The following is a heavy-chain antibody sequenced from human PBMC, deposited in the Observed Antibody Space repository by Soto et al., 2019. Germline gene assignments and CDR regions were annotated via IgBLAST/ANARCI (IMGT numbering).Heavy chain of an antibody. J-gene: IGHJ4*02. Sequence: ESGGGLVQPGGSLRLSCAASGFTFSNYAMTWVRQAPGKGLEWVSVITGSGGGTYFVDSVKGRFTISRDNSKNTVYLQMNSLRAEDTAVYYWAKRPLTAAGFDYWGQGTLVTVSS. CDR3: AKRPLTAAGFDY. D-gene: IGHD6-13*01. V-gene: IGHV3-23*01. CDR1: GFTFSNYA. CDR2: ITGSGGGT.